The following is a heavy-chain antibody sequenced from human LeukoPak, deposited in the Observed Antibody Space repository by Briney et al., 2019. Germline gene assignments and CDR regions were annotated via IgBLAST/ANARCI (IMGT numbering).Heavy chain of an antibody. V-gene: IGHV3-30*04. CDR3: ARSYGDYSNWFDP. CDR1: GFTFSSYA. J-gene: IGHJ5*02. Sequence: GGSLRLSCAASGFTFSSYAMHWVRQAPGKGLEWVAVISCDGSNKYYADSVKGRFTISRDNSKNTLYLQMNSLRAEDTAVYYCARSYGDYSNWFDPWGQGTLVTVSS. D-gene: IGHD4-17*01. CDR2: ISCDGSNK.